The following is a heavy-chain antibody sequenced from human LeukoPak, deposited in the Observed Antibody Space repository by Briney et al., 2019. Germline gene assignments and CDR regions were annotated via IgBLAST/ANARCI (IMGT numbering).Heavy chain of an antibody. D-gene: IGHD3-3*01. V-gene: IGHV1-18*01. J-gene: IGHJ3*02. CDR1: GYTFTSYG. Sequence: ASVTVSCKASGYTFTSYGISWVRQAPGEGLEWMGWISAYNGNTNYAQKLQSRVTMTTDTSTSTAYMELRSLTSDDTAVYYCARSVGSGYHHDAFDIWGQGTMVTVSS. CDR3: ARSVGSGYHHDAFDI. CDR2: ISAYNGNT.